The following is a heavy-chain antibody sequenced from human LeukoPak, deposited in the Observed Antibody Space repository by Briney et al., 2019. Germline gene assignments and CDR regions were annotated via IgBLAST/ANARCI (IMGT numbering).Heavy chain of an antibody. D-gene: IGHD5-12*01. V-gene: IGHV3-21*04. CDR3: ARDRLWLRNGFFDY. J-gene: IGHJ4*02. CDR2: ISSSSSYI. CDR1: GFTFSSYS. Sequence: PGGSLRLSCAASGFTFSSYSMNWVRQAPGKGLEWVSSISSSSSYIYYADSVKGRFTISRDNAKNSLYLQMNSLRAEDTAVYFCARDRLWLRNGFFDYWGQGTLVTVSS.